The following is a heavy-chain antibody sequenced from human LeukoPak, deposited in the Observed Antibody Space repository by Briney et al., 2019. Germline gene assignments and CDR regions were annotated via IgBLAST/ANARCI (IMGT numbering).Heavy chain of an antibody. CDR1: GGTFSSYA. CDR3: ALRVIVGATTDYYYYGMDV. V-gene: IGHV1-69*13. CDR2: IIPIFGTA. Sequence: SVKVSCKASGGTFSSYAISWVRQAPGQGLEWMGGIIPIFGTANYAQKLQGRVTITADESTSTAYMELSSLRSEDTAVYYCALRVIVGATTDYYYYGMDVWGQGTTVTVSS. J-gene: IGHJ6*02. D-gene: IGHD1-26*01.